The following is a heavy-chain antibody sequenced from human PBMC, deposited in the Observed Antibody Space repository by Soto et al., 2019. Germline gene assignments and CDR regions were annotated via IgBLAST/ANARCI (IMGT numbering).Heavy chain of an antibody. V-gene: IGHV1-3*01. J-gene: IGHJ4*02. CDR2: INAGNGNT. CDR3: ARDSVVVVVAATPPDY. D-gene: IGHD2-15*01. Sequence: GASVKVSCKASGYTFTSYAMHWVRQAPGQRLEWMGWINAGNGNTKYSQKFQGRVTITRDTSASTAYMELSSLRSGDTAVYYCARDSVVVVVAATPPDYWGQGTLVTVSS. CDR1: GYTFTSYA.